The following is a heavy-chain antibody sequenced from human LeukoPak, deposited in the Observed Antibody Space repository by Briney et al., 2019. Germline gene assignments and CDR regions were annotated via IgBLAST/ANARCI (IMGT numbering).Heavy chain of an antibody. V-gene: IGHV3-33*06. CDR2: IWYDGSNK. Sequence: PGGSLRLSXAASGFTFSSYGMHWVRQAPGKGLEWVAVIWYDGSNKYYADSVKGRFTISRDNSKNTLYLQMNSLRAEDTAVYYCAKSPEKCDILTGYYFFDYWGQGTLVTVSS. CDR1: GFTFSSYG. J-gene: IGHJ4*02. CDR3: AKSPEKCDILTGYYFFDY. D-gene: IGHD3-9*01.